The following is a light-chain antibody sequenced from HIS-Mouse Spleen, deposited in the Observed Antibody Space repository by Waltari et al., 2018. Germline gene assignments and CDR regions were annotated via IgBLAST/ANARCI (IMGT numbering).Light chain of an antibody. CDR3: QQRSNWPLFT. Sequence: ESVLPQSPATLSLPPGERATLPCRASQSVSSYLAWYQQKPGQAPRLLIYDASNRATGIPARFSGSGSGTDFTLTISSLEPEDFAVYYCQQRSNWPLFTFGPGTKVDIK. J-gene: IGKJ3*01. CDR2: DAS. V-gene: IGKV3-11*01. CDR1: QSVSSY.